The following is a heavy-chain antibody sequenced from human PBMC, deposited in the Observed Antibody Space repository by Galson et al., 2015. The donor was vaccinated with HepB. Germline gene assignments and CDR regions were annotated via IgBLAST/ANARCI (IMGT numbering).Heavy chain of an antibody. V-gene: IGHV1-8*01. CDR2: MNPNSGNT. Sequence: SVKVSCKASGYTFTSYDINWVRQATGQGLEWMGWMNPNSGNTGYAQKFQGRVTMTRNTSISTAYMELSSLRSEDTAVYYCAREVVTGRYYYYYGMDVWGQGTTVTVSS. CDR1: GYTFTSYD. D-gene: IGHD1-20*01. J-gene: IGHJ6*02. CDR3: AREVVTGRYYYYYGMDV.